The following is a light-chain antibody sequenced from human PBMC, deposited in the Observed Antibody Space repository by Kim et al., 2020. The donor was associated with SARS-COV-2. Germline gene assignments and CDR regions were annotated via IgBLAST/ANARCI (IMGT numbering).Light chain of an antibody. CDR3: HQYGSSYA. CDR1: QSVSSNY. J-gene: IGKJ2*01. V-gene: IGKV3-20*01. CDR2: GAS. Sequence: EIVLTQSPGTLSLSPGQRATLSCRASQSVSSNYLVWYQQKPGQPPRFLIYGASTRATGIPDRFSGSGSGTDFSLTISRLEPEDFAVYYCHQYGSSYAFGQGTKLEIK.